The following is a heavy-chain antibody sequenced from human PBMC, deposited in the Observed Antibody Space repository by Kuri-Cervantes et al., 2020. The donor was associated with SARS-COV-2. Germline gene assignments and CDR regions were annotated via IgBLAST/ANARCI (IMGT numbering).Heavy chain of an antibody. J-gene: IGHJ4*02. Sequence: SVKVSCKASGSPFNSHGLHWVRQAPGQRLDWMGWINAANGDTKYSQHFQDRLTITRDTSATTIYMELTNLRSADTAFYYCARAPNLRVVGSFWFYWGQGTQVTVSS. CDR1: GSPFNSHG. CDR3: ARAPNLRVVGSFWFY. CDR2: INAANGDT. V-gene: IGHV1-3*01. D-gene: IGHD3-3*01.